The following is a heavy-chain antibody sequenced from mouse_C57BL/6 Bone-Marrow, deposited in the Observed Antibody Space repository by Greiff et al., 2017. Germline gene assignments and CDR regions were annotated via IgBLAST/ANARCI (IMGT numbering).Heavy chain of an antibody. D-gene: IGHD4-1*01. CDR3: ARKDWDDYAMDY. J-gene: IGHJ4*01. CDR1: GYTFTSYW. CDR2: IDPSDSYT. V-gene: IGHV1-69*01. Sequence: QVQLQQPGAELVMPGASVKLSCKASGYTFTSYWMHWVKQRPGQGLEWIGEIDPSDSYTNYNQKFKGKSTLTVNKSSSTAYMQLSSLTSEYSAVYCCARKDWDDYAMDYWGQGTSVTVSS.